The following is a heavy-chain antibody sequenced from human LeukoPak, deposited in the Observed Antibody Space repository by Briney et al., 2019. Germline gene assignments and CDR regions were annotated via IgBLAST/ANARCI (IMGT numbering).Heavy chain of an antibody. CDR3: ARDGAAAGLFDY. J-gene: IGHJ4*02. CDR2: ISYDGSNK. D-gene: IGHD6-13*01. V-gene: IGHV3-33*05. CDR1: GFTFSSYG. Sequence: GGSLRLSCAASGFTFSSYGMHWVRQAPGKGLEWVAVISYDGSNKYYADSVKGRFTISRDNSKNTLYLQMNSLRAEDTAVYYCARDGAAAGLFDYWGQGTLVTVSS.